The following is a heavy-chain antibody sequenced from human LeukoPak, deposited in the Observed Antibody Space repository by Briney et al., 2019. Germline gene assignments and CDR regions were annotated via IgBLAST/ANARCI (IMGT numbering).Heavy chain of an antibody. J-gene: IGHJ3*02. Sequence: GGSLRLSCAASGFTFSDYYMSWVRQAPGKGLEWVANIKQDGSEKYYVDSVKGRFTISRDNAKNSLYLQMNSLRAEDTAVYYCARSYGPDAFDIWGQGTMVTVSS. CDR1: GFTFSDYY. V-gene: IGHV3-7*01. CDR2: IKQDGSEK. CDR3: ARSYGPDAFDI. D-gene: IGHD2-8*01.